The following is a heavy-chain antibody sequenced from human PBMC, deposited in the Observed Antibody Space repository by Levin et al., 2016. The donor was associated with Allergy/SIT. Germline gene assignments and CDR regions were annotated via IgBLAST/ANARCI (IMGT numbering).Heavy chain of an antibody. CDR3: ARHPDGRTVLIDGFDV. CDR1: GGSISSSSYY. Sequence: SETLSLTCTVSGGSISSSSYYWAWIRQPPGKGLEWIGTIYYSGSTYYNPSLKSRVTMSVDTSKNQFSLKLSSVTAADTAVFYCARHPDGRTVLIDGFDVWGQGTLVTVSS. D-gene: IGHD3-16*01. V-gene: IGHV4-39*01. J-gene: IGHJ3*01. CDR2: IYYSGST.